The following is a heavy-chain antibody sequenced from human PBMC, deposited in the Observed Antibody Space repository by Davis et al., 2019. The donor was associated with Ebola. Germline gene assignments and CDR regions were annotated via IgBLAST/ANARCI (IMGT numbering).Heavy chain of an antibody. CDR3: AKDGTSGYDFGAYYFDY. J-gene: IGHJ4*02. V-gene: IGHV3-43*01. D-gene: IGHD5-12*01. Sequence: GESLKISCAASGFTFDDYAMHWVRQAPGKGLEWVSLISWDGGSTYYADSVKGRFTISRDNSKNSLYLQMNSLRTEDTALYYCAKDGTSGYDFGAYYFDYWGQGTLVTVSS. CDR2: ISWDGGST. CDR1: GFTFDDYA.